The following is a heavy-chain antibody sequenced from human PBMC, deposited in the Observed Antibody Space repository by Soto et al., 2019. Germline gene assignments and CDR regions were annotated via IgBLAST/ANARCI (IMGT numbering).Heavy chain of an antibody. Sequence: PGGPLRLSCSASGVPFSSYWMHWVRQVPGKGLMWVSHINGDGTKISYADSVKGRFTISRDNANSTLYLEMTSLTVDDTAVYFCARDGIVYSYGYGAWGQGTRVTVSS. D-gene: IGHD5-18*01. CDR1: GVPFSSYW. CDR2: INGDGTKI. V-gene: IGHV3-74*01. CDR3: ARDGIVYSYGYGA. J-gene: IGHJ4*02.